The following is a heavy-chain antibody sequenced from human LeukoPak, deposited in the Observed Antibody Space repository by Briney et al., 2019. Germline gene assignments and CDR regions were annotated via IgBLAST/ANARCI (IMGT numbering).Heavy chain of an antibody. CDR1: GFTFSSYS. Sequence: GGSLRLSCAASGFTFSSYSMNWVRQAPGKGLEWVSSISSSSSYIYYADSVKGRFTISGDNAKNSLFLQMNSLRAEDTAVYYCASRRTAYCGGDCPEGYWGQGTLVTVSS. CDR3: ASRRTAYCGGDCPEGY. D-gene: IGHD2-21*02. CDR2: ISSSSSYI. V-gene: IGHV3-21*01. J-gene: IGHJ4*02.